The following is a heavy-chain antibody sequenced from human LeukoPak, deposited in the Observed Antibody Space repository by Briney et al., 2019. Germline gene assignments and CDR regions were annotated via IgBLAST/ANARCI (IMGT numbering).Heavy chain of an antibody. V-gene: IGHV4-59*12. D-gene: IGHD2/OR15-2a*01. CDR1: GGSISSYY. CDR2: IYYSGST. Sequence: SETLSLTCTVSGGSISSYYWSWIRQPPGKGLEWIGYIYYSGSTNYNPSLKSRVTISVDTSKNQFSLKLSSVTAADTAVYYCARGNFLLIHYGASTDFDYWGQGTLVTVSS. J-gene: IGHJ4*02. CDR3: ARGNFLLIHYGASTDFDY.